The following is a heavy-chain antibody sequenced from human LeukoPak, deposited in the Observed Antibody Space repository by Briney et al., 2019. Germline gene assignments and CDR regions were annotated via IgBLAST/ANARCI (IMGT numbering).Heavy chain of an antibody. CDR3: AKVVYYYDSSGYYYVS. J-gene: IGHJ4*02. Sequence: GGSLRLSCAASGFTFSSYAMSWVRQAPGKGLEWVSAISGSGGSTYYADSVKGRFTISRDNFKNTLYLQMNSLRAEDTAVYYCAKVVYYYDSSGYYYVSWGQGTLVTVSS. CDR1: GFTFSSYA. CDR2: ISGSGGST. V-gene: IGHV3-23*01. D-gene: IGHD3-22*01.